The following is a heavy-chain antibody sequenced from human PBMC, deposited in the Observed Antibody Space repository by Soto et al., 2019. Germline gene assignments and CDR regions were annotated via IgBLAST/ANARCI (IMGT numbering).Heavy chain of an antibody. CDR2: IDTSGSST. Sequence: LRLSCEASGFIFTNFWMHWVRQVPGKGLVWVSRIDTSGSSTSYADSVKGRFTISRDNTKNTVSLQMNSLRAEDTGVYYCAKDSWYFDLWSQGSLVTVSS. CDR1: GFIFTNFW. V-gene: IGHV3-74*01. J-gene: IGHJ4*02. CDR3: AKDSWYFDL. D-gene: IGHD6-13*01.